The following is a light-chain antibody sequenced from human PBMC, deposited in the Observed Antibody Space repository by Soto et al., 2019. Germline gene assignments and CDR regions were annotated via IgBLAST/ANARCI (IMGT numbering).Light chain of an antibody. V-gene: IGKV1-27*01. J-gene: IGKJ3*01. CDR3: QEYNSAPCT. Sequence: DIRMTQSPSSLSASVGDRVTITCRASQGISNYLAWYQKKPGKTPNLLIFGASTSQSGVPSRFSGSGSGTDFTLTISSLQPEDVATYYYQEYNSAPCTFGPGTKVNIK. CDR1: QGISNY. CDR2: GAS.